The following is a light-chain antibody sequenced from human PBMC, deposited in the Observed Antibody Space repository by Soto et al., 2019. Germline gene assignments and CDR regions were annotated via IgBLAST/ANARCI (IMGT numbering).Light chain of an antibody. V-gene: IGKV3-11*01. Sequence: EIVMTQSPATLSVSPGGRATLSCRASQSVSSYLAWYQQKPGQAPRLLIYDASSRATGIPARFSGSGSGTDFTLTISSLEPEDFAVYYCQQHSNWPLTFGGGTKVDI. J-gene: IGKJ4*01. CDR1: QSVSSY. CDR2: DAS. CDR3: QQHSNWPLT.